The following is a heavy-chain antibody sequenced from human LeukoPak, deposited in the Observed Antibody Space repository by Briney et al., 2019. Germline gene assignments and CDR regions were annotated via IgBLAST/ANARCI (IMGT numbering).Heavy chain of an antibody. J-gene: IGHJ4*02. CDR3: ARVGTWELQRVFEY. D-gene: IGHD1-26*01. CDR2: IHKAGTES. CDR1: GFTFTDYW. V-gene: IGHV3-7*01. Sequence: GGSLGLSCAASGFTFTDYWMTWVRQVPGKGPEWVANIHKAGTESYYVDSVKGRFAISRDNAKNSLYLQLSSLRVDDTAVYYCARVGTWELQRVFEYWGQGTLVTVSS.